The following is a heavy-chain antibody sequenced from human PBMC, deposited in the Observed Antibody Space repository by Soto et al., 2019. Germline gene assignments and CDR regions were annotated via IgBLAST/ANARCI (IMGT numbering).Heavy chain of an antibody. Sequence: GGSLRLSCAASGFTFSSYSMNWVRQAPGRGLEWVSSISSSSSYIYYADSVKGRFTISRDNAKNSPYLQMNSLRAEDTAVYYCARVHYDFWSGQTDCFDYWGQGTLVTVSS. V-gene: IGHV3-21*01. CDR1: GFTFSSYS. J-gene: IGHJ4*02. CDR2: ISSSSSYI. D-gene: IGHD3-3*01. CDR3: ARVHYDFWSGQTDCFDY.